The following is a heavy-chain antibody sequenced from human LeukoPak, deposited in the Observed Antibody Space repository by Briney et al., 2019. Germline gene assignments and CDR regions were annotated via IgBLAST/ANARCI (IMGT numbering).Heavy chain of an antibody. Sequence: GRFLRLSCAASGFTFSSYAMHWVRQAPGKGLEWVAVISYDGSNKYYADSVKGRFTISRDNSKNTLYLQMNSLRAEDTAVYYCARGGIQLWTQYYFDYWGQGTLVTVSS. CDR3: ARGGIQLWTQYYFDY. J-gene: IGHJ4*02. CDR1: GFTFSSYA. D-gene: IGHD5-18*01. V-gene: IGHV3-30*01. CDR2: ISYDGSNK.